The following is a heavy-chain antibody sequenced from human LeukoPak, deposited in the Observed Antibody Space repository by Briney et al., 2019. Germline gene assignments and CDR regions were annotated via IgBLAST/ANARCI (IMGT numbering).Heavy chain of an antibody. Sequence: PGGSLRLSCGASGFTFSSYWMHWVRQTPGKGLMWVARIKSDGSTIYADSVQGRFTISRDNAKNMVYLQMNSLRDDDTAIYYRTRAITYFYGSVTYDWFDSWGQGTRVTVSS. J-gene: IGHJ5*01. CDR3: TRAITYFYGSVTYDWFDS. V-gene: IGHV3-74*01. D-gene: IGHD3-10*01. CDR2: IKSDGST. CDR1: GFTFSSYW.